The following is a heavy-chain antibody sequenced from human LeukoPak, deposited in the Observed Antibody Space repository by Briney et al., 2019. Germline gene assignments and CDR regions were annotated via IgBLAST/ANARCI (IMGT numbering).Heavy chain of an antibody. J-gene: IGHJ4*02. CDR1: GGTFSSYA. D-gene: IGHD2-15*01. CDR3: ARGAVAATPFDY. V-gene: IGHV1-69*13. CDR2: IIPIFGTA. Sequence: SVTVSCKASGGTFSSYAISWVRQAPGQGLEWMGGIIPIFGTANYAQKFQGRVTITADESTSTAYMELSSLRSEDTAVYYCARGAVAATPFDYWGQGTLVTVSS.